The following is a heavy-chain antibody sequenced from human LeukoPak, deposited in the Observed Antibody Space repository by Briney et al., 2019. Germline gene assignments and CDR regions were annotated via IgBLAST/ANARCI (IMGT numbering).Heavy chain of an antibody. CDR3: ARDGEQQLVPPYYYYGMDV. J-gene: IGHJ6*02. CDR2: IYTSGST. Sequence: PSETLSLTCTVSGGSISSYYWSWIRQPAGEGLEWIGRIYTSGSTNYNPSLKSRLTMSVDTSKNQFSLKLSSVTAADTAVYYCARDGEQQLVPPYYYYGMDVWGQGTTVTVSS. D-gene: IGHD6-13*01. V-gene: IGHV4-4*07. CDR1: GGSISSYY.